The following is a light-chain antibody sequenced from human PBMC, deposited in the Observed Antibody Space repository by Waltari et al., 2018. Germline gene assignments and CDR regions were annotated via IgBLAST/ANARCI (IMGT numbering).Light chain of an antibody. Sequence: QSVLTQPPSVSGAPGQRVTISCTGSSSNIGAGYDVHWYQQLPGTAPKLLSYGNGSRPSGVPDRFSGSKSGTSASLAITGLQAEDEADYYCQSYDSKVFGTGTKVTVL. CDR2: GNG. V-gene: IGLV1-40*01. CDR1: SSNIGAGYD. J-gene: IGLJ1*01. CDR3: QSYDSKV.